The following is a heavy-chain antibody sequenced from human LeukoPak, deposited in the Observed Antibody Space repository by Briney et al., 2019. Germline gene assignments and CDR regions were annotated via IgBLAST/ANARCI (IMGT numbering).Heavy chain of an antibody. Sequence: GGSLRLSCAASGFTFSKYWMLWARQAPGKGLESVSRINTDGTVTTYADSVKGRFTVSRDNADNTMFLQMNGVRDEDTAVYYCATKQWLAPPPDSWGQGTPVTVSS. CDR3: ATKQWLAPPPDS. CDR2: INTDGTVT. CDR1: GFTFSKYW. J-gene: IGHJ4*02. V-gene: IGHV3-74*01. D-gene: IGHD6-19*01.